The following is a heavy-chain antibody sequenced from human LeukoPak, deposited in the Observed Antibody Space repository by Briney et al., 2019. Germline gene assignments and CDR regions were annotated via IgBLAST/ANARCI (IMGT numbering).Heavy chain of an antibody. D-gene: IGHD1-1*01. CDR2: IYYTGNT. Sequence: SETLSLTCTVSGGSIKSYYWSWIRQPPGKGLEWIGYIYYTGNTNYNPSLKSRVSMSLETSKNQFSLKLSSVTAADTAVYYCARGTGTSFFDYWAQGTLVTVSS. J-gene: IGHJ4*02. CDR3: ARGTGTSFFDY. CDR1: GGSIKSYY. V-gene: IGHV4-59*13.